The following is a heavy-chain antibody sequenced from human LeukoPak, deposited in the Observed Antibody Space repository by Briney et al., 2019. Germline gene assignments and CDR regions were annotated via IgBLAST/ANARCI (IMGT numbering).Heavy chain of an antibody. V-gene: IGHV1-2*06. CDR1: GYTFTGYY. D-gene: IGHD3-22*01. Sequence: GASVKVSCKASGYTFTGYYMHWVRQAPGQGLEWMGRINPNSGGTNYAQKFQGRVTMTRDTSISTAYMELSRLGSDDTAVYYCARDYYDSSGYYGRQIWGQGTLVTVSS. J-gene: IGHJ4*02. CDR2: INPNSGGT. CDR3: ARDYYDSSGYYGRQI.